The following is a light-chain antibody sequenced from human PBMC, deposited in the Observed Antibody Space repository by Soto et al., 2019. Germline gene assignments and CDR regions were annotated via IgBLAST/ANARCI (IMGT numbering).Light chain of an antibody. Sequence: DIRMTQSPSSLSVSRGDRVTITYRASQGIANHLAWYQQKPGKVPNTLIYGASTLQSGVPSRFSGSGSGTDFTLTINNLQPEDVATYYCQKYDRAPFTFGPGTKVDIK. CDR3: QKYDRAPFT. J-gene: IGKJ3*01. V-gene: IGKV1-27*01. CDR1: QGIANH. CDR2: GAS.